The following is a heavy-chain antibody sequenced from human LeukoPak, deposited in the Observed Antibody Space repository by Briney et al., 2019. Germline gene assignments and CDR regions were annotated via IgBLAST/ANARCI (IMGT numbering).Heavy chain of an antibody. J-gene: IGHJ4*02. CDR2: IRSSSSYI. D-gene: IGHD6-13*01. Sequence: GGSLRLSCAASGFTFSSYSMNWVRQAPGKGLEWVSSIRSSSSYIYYADSVKGRFTISRDNSKNSLYLQMNSLRAEDTAVYYCAGDVGHGGRGIADANEYCGQGTLVTVSS. CDR3: AGDVGHGGRGIADANEY. V-gene: IGHV3-21*01. CDR1: GFTFSSYS.